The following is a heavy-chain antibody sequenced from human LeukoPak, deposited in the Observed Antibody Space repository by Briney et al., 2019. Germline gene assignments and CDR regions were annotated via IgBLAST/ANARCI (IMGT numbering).Heavy chain of an antibody. CDR3: ARDWTRYGGTAAFDP. CDR1: GFTFSSHG. J-gene: IGHJ5*02. D-gene: IGHD3/OR15-3a*01. Sequence: GGSLRLSCAASGFTFSSHGMSWVRQAPGKGLEWVANIKQDGSEKYYVDSVKGRFTISRGNAKNSLYLQMNSLRAEDTAVYYCARDWTRYGGTAAFDPWGQGTLVTVSS. CDR2: IKQDGSEK. V-gene: IGHV3-7*01.